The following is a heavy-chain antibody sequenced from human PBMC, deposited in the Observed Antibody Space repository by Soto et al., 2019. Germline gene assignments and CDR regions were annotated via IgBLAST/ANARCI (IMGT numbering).Heavy chain of an antibody. V-gene: IGHV1-69*02. J-gene: IGHJ4*02. Sequence: QVQLVQSGAEVKKPGSSVKVSCKASGGTFSSYTISWVRQAPGQGLEWIGRIIPILGIANYAQKFQGRVTITAAKSTSTAYKELRSLRSEDTAVYCCARGLYYYDGSGPGSSSGYWGQGTLDTVSS. CDR3: ARGLYYYDGSGPGSSSGY. CDR1: GGTFSSYT. CDR2: IIPILGIA. D-gene: IGHD3-22*01.